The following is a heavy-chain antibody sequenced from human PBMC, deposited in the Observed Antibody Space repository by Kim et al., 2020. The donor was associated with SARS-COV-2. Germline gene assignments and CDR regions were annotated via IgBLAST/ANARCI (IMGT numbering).Heavy chain of an antibody. CDR2: ISGSGGST. V-gene: IGHV3-23*01. CDR3: AKFESYCSSTSCYNRAYYYYYGMDV. D-gene: IGHD2-2*02. CDR1: GFTFSSYA. Sequence: GGSLRLSCAASGFTFSSYAMSWVRQAPGKGLEWVSAISGSGGSTYYADSVKGRFTISRDNSKNTLYLQMNSLRAEDTAVYYCAKFESYCSSTSCYNRAYYYYYGMDVWGQGTTVTVSS. J-gene: IGHJ6*02.